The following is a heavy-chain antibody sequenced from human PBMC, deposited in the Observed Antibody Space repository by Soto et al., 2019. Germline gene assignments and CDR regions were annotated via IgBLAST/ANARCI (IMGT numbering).Heavy chain of an antibody. Sequence: GSLRVSSAASGXTGSSYYMSWVRQAPGKGLEWVSTILVGGSTHYPDSVKGRFTISRDNSKNTVFLQMNSLTAGDTAVYYCAKATATGGGAFDICGQGTVGTVS. V-gene: IGHV3-23*01. CDR1: GXTGSSYY. J-gene: IGHJ3*02. CDR2: ILVGGST. D-gene: IGHD2-8*02. CDR3: AKATATGGGAFDI.